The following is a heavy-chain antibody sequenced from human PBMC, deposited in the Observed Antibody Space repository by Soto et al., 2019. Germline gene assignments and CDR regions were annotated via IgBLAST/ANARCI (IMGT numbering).Heavy chain of an antibody. J-gene: IGHJ5*02. CDR3: VKDGWET. V-gene: IGHV3-23*01. CDR2: IREGGEST. Sequence: EVQLLESGGGLAQPGGSLRLSCAASGFPFGGYTMSWVRQAPGKGLEWVSAIREGGESTYYADSVKGRFTISRDNSKNTMYLQLNSLRPEDTAVYFCVKDGWETWGQGTLVTVSS. CDR1: GFPFGGYT. D-gene: IGHD6-19*01.